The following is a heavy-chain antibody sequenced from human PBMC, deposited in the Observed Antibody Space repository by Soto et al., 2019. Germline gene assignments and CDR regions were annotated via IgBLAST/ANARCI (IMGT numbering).Heavy chain of an antibody. CDR2: IYYSGST. D-gene: IGHD6-13*01. Sequence: QVQLQESGPGLVKPSQTLSLTCTVSGGSISSGDYYWSWIRQPPGKGLEWIGYIYYSGSTYYNPSLKSRVTIAVDTPKNQFSLKLSSVTAADTAVYYCASIGYSSSCPRRYYYYYGMDVWGQGTTVTVSS. CDR3: ASIGYSSSCPRRYYYYYGMDV. CDR1: GGSISSGDYY. J-gene: IGHJ6*02. V-gene: IGHV4-30-4*01.